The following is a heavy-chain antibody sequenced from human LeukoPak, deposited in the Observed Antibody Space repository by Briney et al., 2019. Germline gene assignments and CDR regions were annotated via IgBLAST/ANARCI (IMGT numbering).Heavy chain of an antibody. CDR3: ARVHYDILTGFDY. D-gene: IGHD3-9*01. V-gene: IGHV1-46*01. J-gene: IGHJ4*02. CDR2: INPSGGST. Sequence: ASVKVSCKASGYTFTSYYMHWVRQAPGQGLEWMGIINPSGGSTSYAQKFQGRVTMTRDMSTSTVYMELSSLRSKDTAVYYCARVHYDILTGFDYWGQGTLVTVSS. CDR1: GYTFTSYY.